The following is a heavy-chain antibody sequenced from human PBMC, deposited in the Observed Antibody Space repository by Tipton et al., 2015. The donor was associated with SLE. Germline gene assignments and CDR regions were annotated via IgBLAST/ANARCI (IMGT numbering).Heavy chain of an antibody. J-gene: IGHJ3*02. Sequence: TLSLTCTVSGGSISSYYWSWIRQPPGKGLEWIGYIYYSGSTYYNPSLKSRVTISVDTSKNQFSLKLSSVTAADTAVYYCASRLHFAFDIWGQGTMVTVSS. CDR3: ASRLHFAFDI. CDR1: GGSISSYY. D-gene: IGHD4-11*01. CDR2: IYYSGST. V-gene: IGHV4-59*12.